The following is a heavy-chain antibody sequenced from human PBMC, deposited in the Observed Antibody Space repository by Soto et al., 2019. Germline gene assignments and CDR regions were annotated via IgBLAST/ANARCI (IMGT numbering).Heavy chain of an antibody. Sequence: SETLSLTCAVYGGSFSGYYWSWIRQPPGKGLEWIGEINHSGSTNYNPSLKSRVTISVDTSKNQFSLKLSSVTAADTAVYYCARDIGILTGYSPDAFDIWGQGTMVTVSS. CDR3: ARDIGILTGYSPDAFDI. J-gene: IGHJ3*02. D-gene: IGHD3-9*01. CDR2: INHSGST. V-gene: IGHV4-34*01. CDR1: GGSFSGYY.